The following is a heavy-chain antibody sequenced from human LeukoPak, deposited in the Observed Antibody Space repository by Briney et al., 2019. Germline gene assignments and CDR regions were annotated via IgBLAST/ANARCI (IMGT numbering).Heavy chain of an antibody. V-gene: IGHV3-48*01. Sequence: GGSLRLSCAASGFTFSSYSMNWVRQAPGKGLEWVSYISSSSSNIYYADSVKGRFTISRDTAKNSLYLQMNSLRAEDTAVYYCARDMEVTMVRGVILSANWIDPWGQGTLVTVSS. CDR1: GFTFSSYS. CDR3: ARDMEVTMVRGVILSANWIDP. CDR2: ISSSSSNI. D-gene: IGHD3-10*01. J-gene: IGHJ5*02.